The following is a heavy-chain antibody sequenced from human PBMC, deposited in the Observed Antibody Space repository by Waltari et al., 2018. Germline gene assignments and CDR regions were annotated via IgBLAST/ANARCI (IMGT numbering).Heavy chain of an antibody. CDR2: INPNIGAT. CDR3: ARDLSWYFYMDI. V-gene: IGHV1-2*06. CDR1: GYSFTTDY. J-gene: IGHJ6*03. Sequence: QVQLVQSGAEVKKPGASVKVSCKASGYSFTTDYIHWVRQAPGQGLEWMGRINPNIGATNYAQRFQGRVTLTRDTAINTAYMELRGLRFDDTAVYFCARDLSWYFYMDIWGKGTAVTVSS.